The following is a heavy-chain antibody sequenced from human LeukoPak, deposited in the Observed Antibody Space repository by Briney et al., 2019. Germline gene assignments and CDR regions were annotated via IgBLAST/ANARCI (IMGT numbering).Heavy chain of an antibody. CDR2: ISSSGSTI. CDR3: ARDTQYYDFWSGYYKLAYYYYYYMDV. V-gene: IGHV3-48*03. J-gene: IGHJ6*03. D-gene: IGHD3-3*01. Sequence: GGSLRLSCAASGFTFSSYEMNWVRQAPGKGLEWVSYISSSGSTIYYADSVKGRFTISRDNAKNSLYLQMNSLRAEDTAVYYCARDTQYYDFWSGYYKLAYYYYYYMDVWGKGTTVTVSS. CDR1: GFTFSSYE.